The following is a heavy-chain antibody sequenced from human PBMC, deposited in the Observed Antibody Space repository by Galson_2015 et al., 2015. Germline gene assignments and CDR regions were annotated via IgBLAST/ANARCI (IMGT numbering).Heavy chain of an antibody. CDR1: GFTFSNYA. D-gene: IGHD2-2*01. Sequence: SLRLSCAASGFTFSNYAMTWVRQTPGKGLEWVSSISGSGDTTHYADSVKGRFTISRHYSKNTLYLQMNSLRAEDTAVYHCANQGAIRIVPASIGYWGQGALVTVSS. J-gene: IGHJ4*02. V-gene: IGHV3-23*01. CDR3: ANQGAIRIVPASIGY. CDR2: ISGSGDTT.